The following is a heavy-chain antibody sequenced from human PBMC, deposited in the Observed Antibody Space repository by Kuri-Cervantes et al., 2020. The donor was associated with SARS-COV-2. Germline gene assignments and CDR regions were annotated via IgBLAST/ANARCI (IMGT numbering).Heavy chain of an antibody. CDR3: ARDSPPPERPSYAYVLDS. V-gene: IGHV4-61*01. CDR2: VSYSGTT. Sequence: SETLSLTCTVSGDSVDSSTKYWTWLRQPPGKELEWIGYVSYSGTTNYNPSLKSRVTMSLDTSNNQFSLKLNSVTAADTAVYYCARDSPPPERPSYAYVLDSWGQGTLVTVSS. CDR1: GDSVDSSTKY. D-gene: IGHD2-2*01. J-gene: IGHJ4*02.